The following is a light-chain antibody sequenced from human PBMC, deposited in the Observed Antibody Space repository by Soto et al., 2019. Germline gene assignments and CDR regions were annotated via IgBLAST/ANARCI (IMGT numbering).Light chain of an antibody. CDR3: QHYKTWPLA. Sequence: EIIMTQSPATLCVSPGERVTLSCRASQGVGSTLAWYRQQPGQAPRLLIYDAYIRASGVPARFSGSGSGTEFTLTISGLQSEDFAVYFCQHYKTWPLAFGGGTKVDI. CDR2: DAY. J-gene: IGKJ4*01. V-gene: IGKV3-15*01. CDR1: QGVGST.